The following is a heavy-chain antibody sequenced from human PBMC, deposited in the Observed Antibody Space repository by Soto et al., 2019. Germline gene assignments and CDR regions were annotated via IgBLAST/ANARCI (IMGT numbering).Heavy chain of an antibody. CDR1: GFTFSSYG. V-gene: IGHV3-30*18. CDR2: ISYDGSNK. Sequence: GGSLRLSCAASGFTFSSYGMHWVRQAPGKGLEWVAVISYDGSNKYYADSVKGRFTISRDNSKNTLYLQMNSLRAEDTAVYYCAKDEGTFYYYYGMDVWGPGTTVTVSS. CDR3: AKDEGTFYYYYGMDV. J-gene: IGHJ6*02.